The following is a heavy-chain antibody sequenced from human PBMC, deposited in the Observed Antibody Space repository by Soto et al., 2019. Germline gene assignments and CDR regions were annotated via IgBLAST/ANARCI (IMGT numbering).Heavy chain of an antibody. V-gene: IGHV3-21*01. Sequence: GGSLRLSCAASGFTFSSYSMNWVRQAPGKGLEWVSSISSSSYIYYADSVKGRFTISRDNAKNSLYLQMNSLRAEDTAVYYCARESPRPIVLMVYAPGAFDIWGQGTMVTVSS. D-gene: IGHD2-8*01. J-gene: IGHJ3*02. CDR3: ARESPRPIVLMVYAPGAFDI. CDR1: GFTFSSYS. CDR2: ISSSSYI.